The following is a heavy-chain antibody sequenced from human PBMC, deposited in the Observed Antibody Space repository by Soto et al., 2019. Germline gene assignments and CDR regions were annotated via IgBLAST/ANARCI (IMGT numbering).Heavy chain of an antibody. D-gene: IGHD5-12*01. Sequence: SVKVSCKASGGTFSSYAISWVRQAPGQGLEWMGGIIPIFGTANYAQKFQGRVTITADESTSTAYMELSSLRSEDTAVYYCARARDGYNSLFDYWGQGTLVTVSS. CDR3: ARARDGYNSLFDY. J-gene: IGHJ4*02. CDR1: GGTFSSYA. V-gene: IGHV1-69*13. CDR2: IIPIFGTA.